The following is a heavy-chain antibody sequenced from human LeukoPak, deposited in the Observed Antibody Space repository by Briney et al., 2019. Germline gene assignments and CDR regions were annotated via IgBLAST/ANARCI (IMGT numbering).Heavy chain of an antibody. V-gene: IGHV4-34*01. J-gene: IGHJ5*02. CDR2: IDHSGIT. D-gene: IGHD6-6*01. CDR3: ATSSQLGSYNWFDP. CDR1: GASFSDYY. Sequence: SETLSLTCAVYGASFSDYYWSWIRQSPGKGLEWLGEIDHSGITNFSPSLKSRVTISLDTSKNQFSLDLTSVTAADTAVYYCATSSQLGSYNWFDPWGQGTLVTVSA.